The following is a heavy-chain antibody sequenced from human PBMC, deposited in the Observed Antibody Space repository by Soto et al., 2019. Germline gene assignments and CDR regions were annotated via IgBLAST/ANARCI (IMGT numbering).Heavy chain of an antibody. D-gene: IGHD2-2*01. CDR3: ARATPYCGRTTCSPFDY. V-gene: IGHV4-30-4*01. Sequence: QVQLQESGPGRLRPSQTLSLACTVSGGSISGDDYYWSWVRQSAGKGLEWIGYIHYSGRTSYNPSHKSRLTLSVDTSRNHFSLKLTSLTAADSAVYFCARATPYCGRTTCSPFDYWGQGTLVTVSS. CDR1: GGSISGDDYY. CDR2: IHYSGRT. J-gene: IGHJ4*02.